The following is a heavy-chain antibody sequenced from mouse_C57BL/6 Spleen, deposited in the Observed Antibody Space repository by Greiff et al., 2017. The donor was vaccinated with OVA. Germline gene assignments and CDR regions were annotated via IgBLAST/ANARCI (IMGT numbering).Heavy chain of an antibody. CDR1: GYTFTSYW. CDR3: AREKTGTDFDY. CDR2: IDPSDSYT. D-gene: IGHD4-1*01. V-gene: IGHV1-50*01. Sequence: VKLQQPGAELVKPGASVKLSCKASGYTFTSYWMQWVKQRPGQGLEWIGEIDPSDSYTNYNQKFKGKATLTVDTSSSTAYMQLSSLTSEDSAVYYCAREKTGTDFDYWGQGTTLTVSS. J-gene: IGHJ2*01.